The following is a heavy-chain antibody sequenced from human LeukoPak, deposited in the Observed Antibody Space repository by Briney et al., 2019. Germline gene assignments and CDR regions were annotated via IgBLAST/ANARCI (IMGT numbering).Heavy chain of an antibody. CDR2: ISSSSSTI. CDR3: AREYYYDSSGYYSTRENAFDI. D-gene: IGHD3-22*01. J-gene: IGHJ3*02. Sequence: GGSLRLSCVGSKFTFVNEWMNWVRQAPGKGLEWVSYISSSSSTIYYADSVKGRFTISRDNAKNSLYLQMNSLRAEDTAVYYCAREYYYDSSGYYSTRENAFDIWGQGTMVTVSS. CDR1: KFTFVNEW. V-gene: IGHV3-48*01.